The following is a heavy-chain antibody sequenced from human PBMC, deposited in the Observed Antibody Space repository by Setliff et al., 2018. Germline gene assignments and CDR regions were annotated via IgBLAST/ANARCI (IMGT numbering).Heavy chain of an antibody. Sequence: GGSLRLSCAASGFIFDDYAMHWVRQSPGKGLEWVSGISWNSDIIGYADSAEGRFTISRDNARNSLYLLMNRLTAEDTASYYCVKDGSVSGRNYYYMDVWGKGTTVTVSS. D-gene: IGHD6-19*01. CDR1: GFIFDDYA. J-gene: IGHJ6*03. V-gene: IGHV3-9*01. CDR2: ISWNSDII. CDR3: VKDGSVSGRNYYYMDV.